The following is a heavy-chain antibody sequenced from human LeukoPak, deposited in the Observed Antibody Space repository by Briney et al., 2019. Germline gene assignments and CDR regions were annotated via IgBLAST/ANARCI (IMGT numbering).Heavy chain of an antibody. CDR3: ATIRPLEWLYQAVYYYYGMDV. CDR1: GGTFSSYA. Sequence: ASVKIFCKASGGTFSSYAISCMRQAPGQWLEWMGGISPISGTANYAQKFQGRVTITADESTSTAYMELSSLRSEDTAVYYCATIRPLEWLYQAVYYYYGMDVWGQGTTVTVSS. D-gene: IGHD3-3*01. J-gene: IGHJ6*02. V-gene: IGHV1-69*13. CDR2: ISPISGTA.